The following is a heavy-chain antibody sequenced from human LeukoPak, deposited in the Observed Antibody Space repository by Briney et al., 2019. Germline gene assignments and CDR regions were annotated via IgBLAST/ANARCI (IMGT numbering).Heavy chain of an antibody. V-gene: IGHV4-39*01. J-gene: IGHJ4*02. CDR2: VHYSGNT. CDR1: GGSISSDSYY. Sequence: TSETLSLTCTVSGGSISSDSYYWGWIRQPPGKGLEWIGSVHYSGNTYYKSSLQSRVTISVDTSKSQFSLRLNSVTAADTAVYYCARVEMATISFDYWGQGTLVTVSS. CDR3: ARVEMATISFDY. D-gene: IGHD5-24*01.